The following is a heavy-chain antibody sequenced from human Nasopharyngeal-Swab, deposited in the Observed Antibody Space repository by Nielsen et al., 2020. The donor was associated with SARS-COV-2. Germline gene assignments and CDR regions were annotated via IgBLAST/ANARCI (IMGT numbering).Heavy chain of an antibody. V-gene: IGHV4-34*01. D-gene: IGHD1-14*01. CDR2: INHRGST. CDR1: GGSCSGYY. CDR3: ARGNRAFDY. Sequence: SETLSLTCAVYGGSCSGYYWSWIRQPPGKGLEWIGEINHRGSTNYNPSLKSRVTISVDTSKNQFSLKLSSVTAADTAVYYCARGNRAFDYWGQGTLVTVSS. J-gene: IGHJ4*02.